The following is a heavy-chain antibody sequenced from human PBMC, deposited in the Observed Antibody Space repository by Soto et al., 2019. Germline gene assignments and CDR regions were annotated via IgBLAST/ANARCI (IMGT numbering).Heavy chain of an antibody. V-gene: IGHV4-59*01. Sequence: QVQLQESGPGLVKPSETLSLTCTVSGGSISSYYWSWIRQPPGKGLEWIGYIYYSGSTNYNPSLKRRVTISVDTSKNQFALKLSSVTAADTAVYYCARGQQQLVRLGWYFDLWGRGTLVTVSS. CDR3: ARGQQQLVRLGWYFDL. CDR2: IYYSGST. CDR1: GGSISSYY. J-gene: IGHJ2*01. D-gene: IGHD6-13*01.